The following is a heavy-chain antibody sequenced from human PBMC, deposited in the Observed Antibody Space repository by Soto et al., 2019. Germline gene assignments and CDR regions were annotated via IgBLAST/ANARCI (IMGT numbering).Heavy chain of an antibody. D-gene: IGHD7-27*01. Sequence: QLHLQESGPGLVKPSGTLSLTCTVSGGSISSSTYYWGWIRQPPGEGLEWIGHMYYSGTTYYNPSLKSRVTISGDTSNNQFSLKLSFVTAADTAVYYCARQDVRAWGRFDSWGQGTLVTVSS. CDR1: GGSISSSTYY. J-gene: IGHJ5*01. V-gene: IGHV4-39*01. CDR3: ARQDVRAWGRFDS. CDR2: MYYSGTT.